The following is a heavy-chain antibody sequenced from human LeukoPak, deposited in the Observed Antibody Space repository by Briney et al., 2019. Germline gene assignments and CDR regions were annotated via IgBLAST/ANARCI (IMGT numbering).Heavy chain of an antibody. CDR1: GFTFSSYG. V-gene: IGHV3-30*18. CDR3: AKDLIDSYGYYYGMDV. Sequence: GGSLRLSCAASGFTFSSYGMHWVRQAPGKGLEWVAVISYDGSNKYYADSVKGRFTISRDNSKNTLYLQMNSLRAEDTAVYYCAKDLIDSYGYYYGMDVWGQGTTVTVSS. J-gene: IGHJ6*02. D-gene: IGHD5-18*01. CDR2: ISYDGSNK.